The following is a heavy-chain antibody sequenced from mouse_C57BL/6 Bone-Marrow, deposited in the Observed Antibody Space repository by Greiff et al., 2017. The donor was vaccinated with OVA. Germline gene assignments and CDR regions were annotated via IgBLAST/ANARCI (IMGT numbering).Heavy chain of an antibody. V-gene: IGHV1-81*01. CDR2: IYPRSGNT. J-gene: IGHJ2*01. CDR3: ARAFITTVVATD. D-gene: IGHD1-1*01. CDR1: GYTFTSYG. Sequence: QVQLQQSGAELARPGASVKLSCKASGYTFTSYGISWVKQRTGQGLEWIGEIYPRSGNTYYNEKFKGKATLTADKSSSTAYIELRSLTSEDSAVYFCARAFITTVVATDWGQGTTLTVSS.